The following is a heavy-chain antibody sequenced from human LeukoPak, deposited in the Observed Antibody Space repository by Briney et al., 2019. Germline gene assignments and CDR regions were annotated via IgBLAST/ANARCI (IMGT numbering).Heavy chain of an antibody. CDR1: GGSISSYY. Sequence: KASQTLSLTCTVSGGSISSYYWSWIRQPPGKGLEWIGYIYYSGSTNYNPSLKSRVTISVDTSKNQFSLKLSSVTAADTAVYYCGRGGYSNYGPHYYYYGMDVWGRGTTVTVSS. V-gene: IGHV4-59*01. J-gene: IGHJ6*02. CDR2: IYYSGST. CDR3: GRGGYSNYGPHYYYYGMDV. D-gene: IGHD4-11*01.